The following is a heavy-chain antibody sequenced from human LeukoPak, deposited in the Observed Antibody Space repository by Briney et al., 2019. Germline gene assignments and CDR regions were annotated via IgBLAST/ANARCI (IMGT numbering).Heavy chain of an antibody. V-gene: IGHV4-59*01. D-gene: IGHD3-22*01. J-gene: IGHJ1*01. CDR2: IYYSGST. Sequence: SETLSLTCTVSGVSISSYYWSWIRQPPGKGLEWIGYIYYSGSTNYNPSLKSRVTISVDTSKNQFSLKLSSVTAADTAVYYCAREGDPNYDSSGYYSRYFQHWGQGTLVTVSS. CDR3: AREGDPNYDSSGYYSRYFQH. CDR1: GVSISSYY.